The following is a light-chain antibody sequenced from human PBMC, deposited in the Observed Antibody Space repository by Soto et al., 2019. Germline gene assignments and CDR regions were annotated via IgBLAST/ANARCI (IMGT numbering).Light chain of an antibody. CDR2: GLT. CDR1: SSDIGAYNY. V-gene: IGLV2-14*01. CDR3: SSYTTSLTLV. J-gene: IGLJ3*02. Sequence: QSVLTQPASVSGSPGQSITISCTGTSSDIGAYNYVSWYQQHPGEAPKLLIYGLTNRPSGVSNRFSGSKSGNTASLTISGLQAEDDADYYCSSYTTSLTLVFGGGTKVTVL.